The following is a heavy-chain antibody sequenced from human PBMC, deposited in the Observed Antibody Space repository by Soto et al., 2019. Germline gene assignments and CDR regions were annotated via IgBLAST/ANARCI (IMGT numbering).Heavy chain of an antibody. CDR2: IVVGSGNT. D-gene: IGHD3-10*01. CDR3: AAGYYYGSGSYNFDY. J-gene: IGHJ4*02. V-gene: IGHV1-58*02. Sequence: QMQLVQSGPEVKKPGTSVKVSCKASGFTFTSSAMQWVRQARGQRLEWIGWIVVGSGNTNYAQKFQERVTITRDLSTSAAYMELSSLRSEDTAVYYCAAGYYYGSGSYNFDYWGQGTLVTVSS. CDR1: GFTFTSSA.